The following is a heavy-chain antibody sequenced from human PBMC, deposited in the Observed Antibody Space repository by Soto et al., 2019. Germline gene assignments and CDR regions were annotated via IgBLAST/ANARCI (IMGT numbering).Heavy chain of an antibody. CDR1: GFSLSTSGVG. J-gene: IGHJ4*02. Sequence: QITLKESGPTLVKPTQTLTLTCTFSGFSLSTSGVGVGWIRQPPGKALECLALIYWDDDKRYSPSLKSRLTITKDASKNQVVLTMTNMDPADTATYSCAPRLCDSGCYWDVGYFDSWGQGTLVTVSS. D-gene: IGHD2-21*02. CDR2: IYWDDDK. V-gene: IGHV2-5*02. CDR3: APRLCDSGCYWDVGYFDS.